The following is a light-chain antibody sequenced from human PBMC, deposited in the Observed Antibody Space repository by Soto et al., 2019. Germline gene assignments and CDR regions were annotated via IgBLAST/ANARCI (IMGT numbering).Light chain of an antibody. CDR3: QQYKNWPMIT. Sequence: VLTQSPGPLSLSPGERVTLSCRASQSVTGSSIAWFQQKPCQAPRLLMYGASSRATGIPARFSGSGSGTEFTLTISSLQSEDFAVYYCQQYKNWPMITFGQGTRVEIK. CDR2: GAS. J-gene: IGKJ5*01. CDR1: QSVTGS. V-gene: IGKV3-15*01.